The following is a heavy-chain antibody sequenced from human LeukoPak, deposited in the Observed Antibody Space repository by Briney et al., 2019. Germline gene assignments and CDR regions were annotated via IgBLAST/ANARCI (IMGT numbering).Heavy chain of an antibody. CDR2: IIPIFGTA. CDR1: GGTFSSYA. D-gene: IGHD5-24*01. V-gene: IGHV1-69*13. J-gene: IGHJ4*02. CDR3: ARDVDGYNYYFDY. Sequence: GASVKVSCKASGGTFSSYAISWVRQAPGQGLEWMGGIIPIFGTANYAQKFQGRVTITADESTSTAYMELSSLRSEDTAAYYCARDVDGYNYYFDYWGQGTLVTVSS.